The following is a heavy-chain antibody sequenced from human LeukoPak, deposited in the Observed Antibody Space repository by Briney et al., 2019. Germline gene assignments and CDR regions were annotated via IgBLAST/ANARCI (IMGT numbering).Heavy chain of an antibody. J-gene: IGHJ4*02. V-gene: IGHV3-7*01. CDR1: GFTFSDYW. CDR2: IKKDGSEK. CDR3: ASHKY. Sequence: GGSLRLSCAAPGFTFSDYWMSWVRQAPGKGLEWVANIKKDGSEKYYVDSVKGRFTISRDNTKNSLYLQMNSLRAEDTAVYYCASHKYWGQGTLVTVSS.